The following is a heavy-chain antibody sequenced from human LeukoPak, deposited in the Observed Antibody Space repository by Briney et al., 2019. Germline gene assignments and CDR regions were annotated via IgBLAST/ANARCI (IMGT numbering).Heavy chain of an antibody. CDR1: GGSFSGYY. D-gene: IGHD3-10*01. Sequence: SETLSLTCAVYGGSFSGYYWSWIRQPPGKGLEWIGEINHSGSTNYNPSLKSRVTISVDTSKNQFSLKLSSVTAADTAVYYCARRGYYGSRSRDYWGQGTLVTVSS. CDR2: INHSGST. CDR3: ARRGYYGSRSRDY. J-gene: IGHJ4*02. V-gene: IGHV4-34*01.